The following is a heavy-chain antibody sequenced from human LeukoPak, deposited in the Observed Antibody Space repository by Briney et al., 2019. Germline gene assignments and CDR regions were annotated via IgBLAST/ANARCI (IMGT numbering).Heavy chain of an antibody. CDR3: ARGSWRVPAAMAFDY. Sequence: GASVKVSCKASGYTFTSYGISWVRQAPGQGLEWMGWISAYNGNTNYAQKLQGRVTMTTDTSTSTAYMELRSLRSDDTAVYYCARGSWRVPAAMAFDYWGQGTLVTVSS. CDR2: ISAYNGNT. J-gene: IGHJ4*02. CDR1: GYTFTSYG. D-gene: IGHD2-2*01. V-gene: IGHV1-18*01.